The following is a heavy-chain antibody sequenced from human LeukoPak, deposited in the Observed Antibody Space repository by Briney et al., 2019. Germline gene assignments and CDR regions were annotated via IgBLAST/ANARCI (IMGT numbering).Heavy chain of an antibody. CDR3: ARGDLRYFDWSAPPNWFDP. CDR2: ISSSGSTI. Sequence: GGSLRLSCAASGFTFSSYEMNWVRQAPGKGLEWVSYISSSGSTIYYADSVKGRFTISRDNAKNSLYLQMNSLRAEDTAVYYCARGDLRYFDWSAPPNWFDPWGQGTLVTVSS. J-gene: IGHJ5*02. CDR1: GFTFSSYE. V-gene: IGHV3-48*03. D-gene: IGHD3-9*01.